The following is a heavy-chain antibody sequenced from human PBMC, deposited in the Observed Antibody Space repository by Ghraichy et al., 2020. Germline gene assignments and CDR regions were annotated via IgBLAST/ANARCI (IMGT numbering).Heavy chain of an antibody. V-gene: IGHV4-39*01. CDR1: GGSISSDNYY. Sequence: SETLSLTCIVSGGSISSDNYYWGWIRQPPGKGLEWIGSIYYSGSTYYNPSLKSRVTISVDTSKNQFSLKLTSVTAADTAVYYCARQVIVVVVAATPLSPPGNVDYWGQGILVTVFS. CDR2: IYYSGST. CDR3: ARQVIVVVVAATPLSPPGNVDY. J-gene: IGHJ4*02. D-gene: IGHD2-15*01.